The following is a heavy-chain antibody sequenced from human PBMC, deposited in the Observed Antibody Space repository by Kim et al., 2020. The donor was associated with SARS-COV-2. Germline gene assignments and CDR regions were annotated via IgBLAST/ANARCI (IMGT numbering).Heavy chain of an antibody. D-gene: IGHD5-18*01. J-gene: IGHJ1*01. CDR1: GFTVSSNY. CDR2: IYSGGST. V-gene: IGHV3-53*01. CDR3: SRTSRGYSYGPTPYFQH. Sequence: GGSLRLSCAASGFTVSSNYMSWVRQAPGKGLEWVSVIYSGGSTYYADYVKGRVTISRDNSKNTLYLQMNSLRAEDTAVYDCSRTSRGYSYGPTPYFQHWGQGTLVTVSS.